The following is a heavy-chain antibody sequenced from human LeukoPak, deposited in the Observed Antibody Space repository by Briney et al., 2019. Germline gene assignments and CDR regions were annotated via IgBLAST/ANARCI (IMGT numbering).Heavy chain of an antibody. Sequence: SETLSLTCTVSGYSISSGYYWGWIRQPPGKGLEWIGSIYYSGSTYYNPSLKSRVTISVDTSKNQFSLKLSSVTAADTAVYYCARGTYCGSTICLGYFDYWGQGTLVTVSS. D-gene: IGHD2-2*01. CDR2: IYYSGST. CDR1: GYSISSGYY. V-gene: IGHV4-38-2*02. J-gene: IGHJ4*02. CDR3: ARGTYCGSTICLGYFDY.